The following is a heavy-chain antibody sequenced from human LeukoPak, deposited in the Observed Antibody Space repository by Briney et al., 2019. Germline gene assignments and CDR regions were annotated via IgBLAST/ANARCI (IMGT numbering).Heavy chain of an antibody. J-gene: IGHJ4*02. V-gene: IGHV4-39*07. CDR3: CGSGWFAGPFSY. D-gene: IGHD6-19*01. Sequence: SETLSLTCSVSGGSITKNGYYWGWIRQSPETGLEWIGSMHYSGSTYYNPSLNSRVTISVDTSKNQFSLKLTSVTAADTAVYYCCGSGWFAGPFSYWGQGALVTVSS. CDR1: GGSITKNGYY. CDR2: MHYSGST.